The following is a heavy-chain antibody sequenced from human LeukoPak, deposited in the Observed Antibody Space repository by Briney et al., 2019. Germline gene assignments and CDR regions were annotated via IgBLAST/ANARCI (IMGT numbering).Heavy chain of an antibody. V-gene: IGHV4-34*01. D-gene: IGHD3-10*01. J-gene: IGHJ4*02. Sequence: SETLSLTCAVYGGSFSGYYWSWIRQPPGKGLEWIGEINHSVSTNYNPSLKSRVTISVDTSKNQFSLKLSSVTAADTAVYYCAREINYYGSGSPKFFDYWGQGTLVTVSS. CDR1: GGSFSGYY. CDR2: INHSVST. CDR3: AREINYYGSGSPKFFDY.